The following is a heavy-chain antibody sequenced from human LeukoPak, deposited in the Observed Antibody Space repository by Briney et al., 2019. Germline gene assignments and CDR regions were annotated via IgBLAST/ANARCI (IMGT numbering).Heavy chain of an antibody. Sequence: SETLSLTCTVSGGSISSGDYYWSWIRQPPGKGLEWIGYIYYSGSTYYNPSLKSRVTISVDTSKNQFSLKLSSVTAADTAVYYCASEIKSYYYYGMDVWGQGTTVTVSS. J-gene: IGHJ6*02. V-gene: IGHV4-30-4*01. CDR3: ASEIKSYYYYGMDV. CDR1: GGSISSGDYY. CDR2: IYYSGST.